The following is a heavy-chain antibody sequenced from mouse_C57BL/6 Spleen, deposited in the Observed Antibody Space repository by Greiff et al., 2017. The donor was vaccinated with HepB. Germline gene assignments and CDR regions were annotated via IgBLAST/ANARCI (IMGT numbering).Heavy chain of an antibody. CDR1: GYTFTSYW. D-gene: IGHD1-1*01. V-gene: IGHV1-61*01. CDR2: IYPSDSET. CDR3: ARRGYGSSYVFWYFDV. J-gene: IGHJ1*03. Sequence: QVHVKQPGAELVRPGSSVKLSCKASGYTFTSYWMDWVKQRPGQGLEWIGNIYPSDSETHYNQKFKDKATLTVDKSSSTAYMQLSSLTSEDSAVYYCARRGYGSSYVFWYFDVWGTGTTVTVSS.